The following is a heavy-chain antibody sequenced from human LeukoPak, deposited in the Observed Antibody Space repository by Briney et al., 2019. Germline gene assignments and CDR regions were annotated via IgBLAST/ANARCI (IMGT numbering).Heavy chain of an antibody. CDR3: TTGNWGSFSY. J-gene: IGHJ4*02. CDR2: IKSKTDGGTT. Sequence: GGSLRLSCAASGFTFSNAWMNWVRQAPGKGLEWVGRIKSKTDGGTTDYAAPLKGRFIISRDDSKHTLYLQVNSLKTEDTAVYYCTTGNWGSFSYWGQGTLVTVSS. V-gene: IGHV3-15*01. CDR1: GFTFSNAW. D-gene: IGHD7-27*01.